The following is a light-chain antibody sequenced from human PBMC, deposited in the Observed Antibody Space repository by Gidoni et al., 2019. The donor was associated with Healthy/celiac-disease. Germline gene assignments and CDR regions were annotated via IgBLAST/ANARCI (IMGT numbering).Light chain of an antibody. Sequence: IVMTQSPATLSVSPGERAPISCRASQSVSSNLAWYQQKPGQAPRLLIYGASTRATGIPARFSGSGSGTEFTLTISSLQSEDFAVYYCQQYNNWPLTFGGGTKVEIK. CDR1: QSVSSN. CDR3: QQYNNWPLT. J-gene: IGKJ4*01. CDR2: GAS. V-gene: IGKV3-15*01.